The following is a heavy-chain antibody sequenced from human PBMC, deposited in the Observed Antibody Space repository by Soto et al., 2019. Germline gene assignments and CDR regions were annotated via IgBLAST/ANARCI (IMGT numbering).Heavy chain of an antibody. CDR1: GGSITSGDNY. V-gene: IGHV4-30-4*01. J-gene: IGHJ4*02. Sequence: QVQLQESGPRLVRSSETLSLTCTVSGGSITSGDNYWSWIRQPPGKGLEWIGHIYDSGSTYYNPSLRSRVSISRDTSKNQFSLNLNSMTAADPAVYYCARGGGFDSWGQGVLVTVSS. D-gene: IGHD5-12*01. CDR3: ARGGGFDS. CDR2: IYDSGST.